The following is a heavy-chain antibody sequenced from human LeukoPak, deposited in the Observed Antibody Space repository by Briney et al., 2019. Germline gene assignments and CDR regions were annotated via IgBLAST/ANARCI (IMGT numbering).Heavy chain of an antibody. CDR3: ARERKGYGSFDL. CDR1: GFIFSNYA. CDR2: ISDTGGGA. V-gene: IGHV3-23*01. J-gene: IGHJ4*02. Sequence: GGSLRLSCAASGFIFSNYAMNWVRQAPGKGLEWVSAISDTGGGAYYAESVKGRFTISGDNSKNTLFLQMNSLTAEDTAVYYCARERKGYGSFDLWGQGSLVTVSS. D-gene: IGHD4-17*01.